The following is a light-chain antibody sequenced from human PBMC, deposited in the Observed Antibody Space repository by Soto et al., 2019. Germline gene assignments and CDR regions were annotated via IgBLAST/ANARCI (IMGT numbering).Light chain of an antibody. CDR3: QQYGSSPTT. CDR1: QSISTW. V-gene: IGKV1-5*01. CDR2: DAS. Sequence: DIQMTQSPSTLSASLGDRVTITCRASQSISTWLAWYQQKPGKAPKLLIYDASSLESGVPSRFSGSGSGTEFTLTISSLQPEDFAVYYCQQYGSSPTTFGQGTKVDIK. J-gene: IGKJ1*01.